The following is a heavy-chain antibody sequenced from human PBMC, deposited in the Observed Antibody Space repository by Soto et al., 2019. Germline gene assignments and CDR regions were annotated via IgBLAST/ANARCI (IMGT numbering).Heavy chain of an antibody. J-gene: IGHJ3*02. Sequence: SETLSLTCAVSSGSISSSNWWSWVRQPPGKGLEWIGYIYYSGSTNYNPSLKSRVTISVDTSKNQFSLKLSSVTAADTAVYYCARAFYDSGFDAFDIWGQGTMVTVSS. CDR3: ARAFYDSGFDAFDI. V-gene: IGHV4-4*02. D-gene: IGHD5-12*01. CDR1: SGSISSSNW. CDR2: IYYSGST.